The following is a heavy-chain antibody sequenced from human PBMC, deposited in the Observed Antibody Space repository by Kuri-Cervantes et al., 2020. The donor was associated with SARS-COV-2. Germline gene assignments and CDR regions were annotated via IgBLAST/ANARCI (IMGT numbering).Heavy chain of an antibody. Sequence: GESLKISCAASGFTFSTYDMYWVRQAPGKGLEWVAFIWNDGSNNYYADSVKGRFTISRDNSKSTLYLQMDSLRGDDTAVYYCARDVGDSGSDYWGQGTLVTVSS. CDR1: GFTFSTYD. V-gene: IGHV3-33*08. CDR3: ARDVGDSGSDY. CDR2: IWNDGSNN. D-gene: IGHD3-10*01. J-gene: IGHJ4*02.